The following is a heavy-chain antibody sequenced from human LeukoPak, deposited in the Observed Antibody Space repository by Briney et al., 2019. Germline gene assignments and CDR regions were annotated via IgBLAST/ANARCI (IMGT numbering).Heavy chain of an antibody. D-gene: IGHD3-16*02. Sequence: SETLSLTCTVSGGSINSDHWSWIRQPPRKGLEWIGCISYTGSTHYNPSLKSRVTILVDTSKNHFSLKLSSVTAADTAVYYCASVRGLGVITPYLDYWGQGTLVTVSS. CDR1: GGSINSDH. CDR2: ISYTGST. CDR3: ASVRGLGVITPYLDY. V-gene: IGHV4-59*08. J-gene: IGHJ4*02.